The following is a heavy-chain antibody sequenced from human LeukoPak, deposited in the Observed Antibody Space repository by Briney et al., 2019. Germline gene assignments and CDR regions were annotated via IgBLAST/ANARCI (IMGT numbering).Heavy chain of an antibody. CDR1: GYTFTGYY. CDR2: INPNSGGT. J-gene: IGHJ4*02. CDR3: ARESFDTACGY. Sequence: ASVKVSCKASGYTFTGYYMHWVRQAPGQGLEWMGWINPNSGGTNYAQKFQGRVTITADKSTSTAYMELGSPRSEDTAVYYCARESFDTACGYWGQGTLVTVSS. V-gene: IGHV1-2*02. D-gene: IGHD5-18*01.